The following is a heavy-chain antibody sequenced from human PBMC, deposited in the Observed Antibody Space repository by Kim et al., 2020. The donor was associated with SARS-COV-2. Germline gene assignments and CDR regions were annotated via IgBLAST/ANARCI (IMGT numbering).Heavy chain of an antibody. CDR3: ALRWGVRRGNVDIVATMQRAYYYYGMDV. CDR2: IIPIFGTA. CDR1: GGTFSSYA. Sequence: SVKVSCKASGGTFSSYAISWVRQAPGQGLEWMGGIIPIFGTANYAQKFQGRVTITADESTSTAYMELSSLRSEDTAVYYCALRWGVRRGNVDIVATMQRAYYYYGMDVWGQGTTVTVSS. V-gene: IGHV1-69*13. D-gene: IGHD5-12*01. J-gene: IGHJ6*02.